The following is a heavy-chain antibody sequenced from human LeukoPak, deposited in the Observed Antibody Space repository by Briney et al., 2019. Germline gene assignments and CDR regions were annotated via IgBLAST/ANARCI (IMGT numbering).Heavy chain of an antibody. Sequence: SGGSLRLSCAASGFTFTSYSMNWVRQAPGKGLEWVSTISGGGGSTYYADSVKGRFTISRDNSKNTLYLQMNSLRAEDAAVYYCAKGPLGYCSSTSCYKGDWYFDLWGRGTLVTVSS. CDR1: GFTFTSYS. J-gene: IGHJ2*01. CDR3: AKGPLGYCSSTSCYKGDWYFDL. D-gene: IGHD2-2*02. V-gene: IGHV3-23*01. CDR2: ISGGGGST.